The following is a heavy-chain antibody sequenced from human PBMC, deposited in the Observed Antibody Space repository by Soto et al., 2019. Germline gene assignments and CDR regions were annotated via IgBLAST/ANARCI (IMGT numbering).Heavy chain of an antibody. CDR3: ARDSNRYYYDSSGYYHYYYYGMDV. Sequence: SLRLSCAASGFTVSSNYMSWVRQAPGKGLEWVSVIYSGGSTYYADSVKGRFTISRHNSKNTLYLQMNSLRAEDTAVYYCARDSNRYYYDSSGYYHYYYYGMDVWGQGTTVTVSS. CDR1: GFTVSSNY. J-gene: IGHJ6*02. V-gene: IGHV3-53*04. CDR2: IYSGGST. D-gene: IGHD3-22*01.